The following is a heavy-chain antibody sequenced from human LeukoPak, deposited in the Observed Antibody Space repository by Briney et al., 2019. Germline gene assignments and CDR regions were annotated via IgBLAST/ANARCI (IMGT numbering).Heavy chain of an antibody. CDR1: GFTVSSNY. J-gene: IGHJ3*02. CDR2: VYSGGST. D-gene: IGHD4-17*01. CDR3: ARCTVTIDAFDI. Sequence: SGGSLRLSCAASGFTVSSNYMTWVRQAPGEGLNWVSVVYSGGSTYYADSVKGRFTISRDNSKNTLYLQMNSLRAEDTAVYYCARCTVTIDAFDIWGQGTMVTVSS. V-gene: IGHV3-66*01.